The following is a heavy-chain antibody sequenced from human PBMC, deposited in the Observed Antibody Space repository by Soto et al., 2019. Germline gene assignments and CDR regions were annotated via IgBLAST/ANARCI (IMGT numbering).Heavy chain of an antibody. Sequence: SGTLSLTCRVSCVAIRSGGHYRNWIRQPPGKGLEWSGYIAYIGSTFYNPSLKSRAAISIDTSKNQFFLNLRSVTAAHTAVYYCARRTCSDGRDNDTWGQGTWVT. J-gene: IGHJ5*02. V-gene: IGHV4-31*02. CDR2: IAYIGST. D-gene: IGHD3-10*02. CDR1: CVAIRSGGHY. CDR3: ARRTCSDGRDNDT.